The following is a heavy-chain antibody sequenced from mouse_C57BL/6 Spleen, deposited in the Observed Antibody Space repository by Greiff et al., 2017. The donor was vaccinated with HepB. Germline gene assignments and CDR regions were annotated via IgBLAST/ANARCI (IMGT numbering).Heavy chain of an antibody. CDR1: GFTFSSYA. CDR3: ARDQGYYGSSLWYFDV. D-gene: IGHD1-1*01. Sequence: EVMLVESGGGLVKPGGSLKLSCAASGFTFSSYAMSWVRQTPEKRLEWVATISDGGSYTYYPDNVKGRFTISRDNAKNNLYLQMSHLKSEDTAMYYCARDQGYYGSSLWYFDVWGTGTTVTVSS. CDR2: ISDGGSYT. V-gene: IGHV5-4*01. J-gene: IGHJ1*03.